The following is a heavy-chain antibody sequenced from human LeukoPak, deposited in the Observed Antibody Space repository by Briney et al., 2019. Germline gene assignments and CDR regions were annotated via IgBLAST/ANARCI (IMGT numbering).Heavy chain of an antibody. D-gene: IGHD3-16*01. V-gene: IGHV3-21*01. CDR2: ISSSSSYI. CDR3: ATEHWGPNS. J-gene: IGHJ4*02. CDR1: GFTFSVYS. Sequence: GGSLRLSCAASGFTFSVYSMNWVRQAPGKGLEWVSSISSSSSYIYYADSLKGRLTISRDNAKNSLFLQMSSLRGEDTALYYCATEHWGPNSWGQGTLVTVSS.